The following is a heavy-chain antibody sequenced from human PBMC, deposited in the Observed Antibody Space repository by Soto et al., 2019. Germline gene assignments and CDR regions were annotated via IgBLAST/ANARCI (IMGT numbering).Heavy chain of an antibody. V-gene: IGHV3-23*01. Sequence: WGSLRLSCAASGFTFISYAISFCRHSPCRGLEWVSIISGNGGSTYYAAPVKGRFTISRDNTKNTLYLQMDSLTAEDTAVYYCAKGSEFSNSYTLDFDFWGQGALVTVSS. J-gene: IGHJ4*02. D-gene: IGHD6-6*01. CDR1: GFTFISYA. CDR3: AKGSEFSNSYTLDFDF. CDR2: ISGNGGST.